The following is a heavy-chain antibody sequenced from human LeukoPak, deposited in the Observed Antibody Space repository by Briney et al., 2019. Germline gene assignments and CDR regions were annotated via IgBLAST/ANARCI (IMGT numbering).Heavy chain of an antibody. CDR1: GFTLSSYS. V-gene: IGHV3-21*01. CDR2: ISSSSSYI. Sequence: GGSLRLSCAASGFTLSSYSMNWVSQAPGKGLEWVSSISSSSSYIYYADSVKGRFTISRDNAKNSLYLQMNSLRAENTAVYYCAREDIVVVPAAISWFDPWGQETLVTVSS. CDR3: AREDIVVVPAAISWFDP. D-gene: IGHD2-2*02. J-gene: IGHJ5*02.